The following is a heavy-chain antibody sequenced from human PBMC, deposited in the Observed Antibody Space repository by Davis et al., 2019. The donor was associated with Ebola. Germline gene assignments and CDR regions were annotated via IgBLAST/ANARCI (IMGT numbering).Heavy chain of an antibody. Sequence: GGSLRLSCAASGFTFSGSAMHWVRQASGKGLEWVGRIRSKANSYATAYAASVKGRFTISRDDSKNTASLQMNSLKTEDTAVYYCTSRIIAVAGTGVQHWGQGTLVTVSS. CDR2: IRSKANSYAT. CDR3: TSRIIAVAGTGVQH. CDR1: GFTFSGSA. D-gene: IGHD6-19*01. J-gene: IGHJ1*01. V-gene: IGHV3-73*01.